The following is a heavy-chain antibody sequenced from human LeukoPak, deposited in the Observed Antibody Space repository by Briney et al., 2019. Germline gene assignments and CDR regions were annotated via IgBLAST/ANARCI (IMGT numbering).Heavy chain of an antibody. V-gene: IGHV3-30*02. CDR2: IRLGGNNK. Sequence: GGSLRLSCVASGLTFSSYGMHWVRQAPGKGLEWVGFIRLGGNNKHYVDSVKGRFTISRDNSKNTLYLQMNSLRAEDTAVYYCAKDAFGGNFGDYFDYWGQGTLVTVSS. D-gene: IGHD4-23*01. CDR3: AKDAFGGNFGDYFDY. CDR1: GLTFSSYG. J-gene: IGHJ4*02.